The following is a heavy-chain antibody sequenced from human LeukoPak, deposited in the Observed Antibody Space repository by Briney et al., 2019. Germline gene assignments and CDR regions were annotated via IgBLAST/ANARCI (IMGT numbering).Heavy chain of an antibody. V-gene: IGHV4-34*01. D-gene: IGHD5-18*01. CDR2: INHSGST. J-gene: IGHJ4*02. CDR1: GGSFSGDY. CDR3: ARKRIQLWLDY. Sequence: PSETLSLTCAVYGGSFSGDYWSWIRQPPGKGLEWIGEINHSGSTNYNPSLKSRVTISVDTSKNQFSLKLSSVTAADTAVYYCARKRIQLWLDYWGQGTLVTVSS.